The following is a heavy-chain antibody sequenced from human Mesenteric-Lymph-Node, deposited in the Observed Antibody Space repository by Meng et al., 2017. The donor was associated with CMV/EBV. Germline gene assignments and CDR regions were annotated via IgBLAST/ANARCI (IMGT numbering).Heavy chain of an antibody. CDR1: GFTFSSYA. J-gene: IGHJ4*02. CDR2: ISYDGSNK. V-gene: IGHV3-30-3*01. D-gene: IGHD2-2*01. CDR3: ASFCSSTSCYLFDY. Sequence: GESLKISCAASGFTFSSYAMHWVRQAPGKGLEWAAVISYDGSNKYYADSVKGRFTISRDNSKNTLYLQMNSLRAEDTAVYYCASFCSSTSCYLFDYWGQGTLVTVSS.